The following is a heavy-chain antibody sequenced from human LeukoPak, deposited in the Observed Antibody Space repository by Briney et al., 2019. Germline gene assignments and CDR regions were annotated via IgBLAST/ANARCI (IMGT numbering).Heavy chain of an antibody. Sequence: SETLSLTCAVSGGSISSGGYSWSWIRQPPGKGLEWIGYIYHSGSSYYNPSLKSRVTISVDRSKNQFSLKLSSVTAADTAVYFCARTETIWFGDPSYFDYWGQGTLVTVSS. D-gene: IGHD3-10*01. V-gene: IGHV4-30-2*01. CDR1: GGSISSGGYS. CDR2: IYHSGSS. J-gene: IGHJ4*02. CDR3: ARTETIWFGDPSYFDY.